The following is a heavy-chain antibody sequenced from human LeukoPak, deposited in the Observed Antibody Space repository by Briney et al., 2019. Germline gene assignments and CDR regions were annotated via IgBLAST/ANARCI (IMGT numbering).Heavy chain of an antibody. V-gene: IGHV3-53*01. CDR3: ATKGLDTWFEF. Sequence: GGSLRLSCAASGFTVNSNYMTWVRQAPGKGVEWVSLMYSTGLTYYTDSVKGRFTISTDNSKNTLYLQMNSLRVDDTAIYYCATKGLDTWFEFWGQGTLVTVSS. D-gene: IGHD3-10*01. CDR2: MYSTGLT. J-gene: IGHJ4*02. CDR1: GFTVNSNY.